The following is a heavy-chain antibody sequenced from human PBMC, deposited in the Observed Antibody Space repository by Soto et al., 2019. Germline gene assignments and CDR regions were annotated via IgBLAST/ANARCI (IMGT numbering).Heavy chain of an antibody. CDR2: IYYSGST. CDR3: ASSPGSYLLYNWSYDYYYYYVDV. CDR1: GGSISSYY. Sequence: SETLSLTCTVSGGSISSYYWSWIRQPPGKGLEWIGYIYYSGSTNYNPSLKRRVTISVDTSKNQFSLKLSSVTTADTAVYYWASSPGSYLLYNWSYDYYYYYVDVWDKGTTVTVSS. J-gene: IGHJ6*03. D-gene: IGHD1-7*01. V-gene: IGHV4-59*01.